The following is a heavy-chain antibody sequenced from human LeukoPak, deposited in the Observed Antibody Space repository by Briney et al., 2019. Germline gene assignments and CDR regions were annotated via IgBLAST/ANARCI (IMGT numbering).Heavy chain of an antibody. J-gene: IGHJ4*02. CDR2: IYYSGST. CDR1: GGSISSSSYY. D-gene: IGHD2-15*01. CDR3: ARDPPSGVVVVAATRGADY. Sequence: PSETLSLTCTVSGGSISSSSYYWGWIRQPPGKGLEWIGSIYYSGSTYYNPSLKSRVTISVDTSKNQFSLKLSSVTAADTAVYYCARDPPSGVVVVAATRGADYWGQGTLVTVSS. V-gene: IGHV4-39*07.